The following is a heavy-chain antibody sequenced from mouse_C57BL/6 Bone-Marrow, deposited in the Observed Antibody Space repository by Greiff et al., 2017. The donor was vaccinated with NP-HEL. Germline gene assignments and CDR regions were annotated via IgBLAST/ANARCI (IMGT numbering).Heavy chain of an antibody. J-gene: IGHJ1*03. CDR2: ISDGGSYT. Sequence: EVMLVESGGGLVKPGGSLKLSCAASGFTFSSYAMSWVRQTPEKRLEWVATISDGGSYTYYPDNVKGRFTISRDNANNNLYLQMSHLKSEDTAMYYCARDPDWYFDVWGTGTTVTVSS. V-gene: IGHV5-4*01. CDR1: GFTFSSYA. CDR3: ARDPDWYFDV.